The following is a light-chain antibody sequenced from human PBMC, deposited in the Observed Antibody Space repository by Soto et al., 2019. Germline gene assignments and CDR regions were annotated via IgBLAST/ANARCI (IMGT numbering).Light chain of an antibody. CDR3: QQYNNWPPIT. V-gene: IGKV3D-15*01. CDR1: QSVSSN. Sequence: EIVLSHSPSTLSVSPGERATLSCRASQSVSSNLAWYQQKPGQAPRLLIDGASTRATGIPARFSGSGSGTEFTLTISSLQSEDFAGYYCQQYNNWPPITFGQGTRLE. CDR2: GAS. J-gene: IGKJ5*01.